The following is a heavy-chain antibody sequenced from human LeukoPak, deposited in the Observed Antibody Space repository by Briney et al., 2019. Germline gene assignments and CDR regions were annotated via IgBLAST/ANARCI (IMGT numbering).Heavy chain of an antibody. CDR2: IWYDGSHQ. Sequence: GGSLRLSCAASGFPFSGSGMHWVRQAPGEGLEWVAVIWYDGSHQYYAGSVKGRFTISRDNSKNTLDLQMNSLRVEDTAVYFCAKDKDTPATAQPQRGYFESCGQGTLVTVST. CDR1: GFPFSGSG. D-gene: IGHD2-15*01. J-gene: IGHJ4*02. CDR3: AKDKDTPATAQPQRGYFES. V-gene: IGHV3-33*06.